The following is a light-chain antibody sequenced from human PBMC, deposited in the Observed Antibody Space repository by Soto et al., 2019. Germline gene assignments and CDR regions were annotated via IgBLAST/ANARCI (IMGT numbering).Light chain of an antibody. CDR3: QQYYSTPLT. V-gene: IGKV4-1*01. CDR2: WAS. CDR1: QSVLYSSNNKNY. Sequence: DIVMTQSPDSLAVSLGERATINCKSSQSVLYSSNNKNYLAWYQQKPGQPPKLLIYWASTRESGVPDRCSGSGSGTDFTLTISSLQAEDVAVYHWQQYYSTPLTFGGGTKVEIK. J-gene: IGKJ4*01.